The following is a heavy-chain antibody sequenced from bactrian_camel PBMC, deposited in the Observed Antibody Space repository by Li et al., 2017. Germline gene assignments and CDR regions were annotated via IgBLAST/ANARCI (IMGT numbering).Heavy chain of an antibody. V-gene: IGHV3S63*01. CDR1: GLTFDDYA. CDR2: IRYSA. J-gene: IGHJ4*01. D-gene: IGHD2*01. CDR3: HTTYQGNDY. Sequence: VQLVESGGGLVQAGESLRLSCTTSGLTFDDYAVGWFRQAPGKEREGVACIRYSAYYAESVKGRFTVSRDNAENTLSLRMNSLKPDDTAMYYCHTTYQGNDYWGQGTQVTVS.